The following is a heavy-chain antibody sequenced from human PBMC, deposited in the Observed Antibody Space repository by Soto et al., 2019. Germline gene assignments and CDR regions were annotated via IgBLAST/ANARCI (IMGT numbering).Heavy chain of an antibody. CDR2: IHHSRTT. J-gene: IGHJ5*02. CDR3: ASGLGYKA. D-gene: IGHD5-12*01. V-gene: IGHV4-31*03. CDR1: GDSVSSSSYY. Sequence: QVQLQESGPGLVKPSQTLSLTCTVSGDSVSSSSYYWSWIRQHPGKGLEWIGYIHHSRTTYYNPSLKSRITLSVETSKNQFSLRLSSVTAADTAVYYCASGLGYKAWGQGTLVTVSS.